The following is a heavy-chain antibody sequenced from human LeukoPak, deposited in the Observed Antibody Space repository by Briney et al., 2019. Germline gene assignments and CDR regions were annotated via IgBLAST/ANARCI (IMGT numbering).Heavy chain of an antibody. V-gene: IGHV3-23*01. Sequence: GGSLRLSCAASGFTFSSYSMNWVRQTPGKGLEWVSAITSAGNTYYADSVKGRFTISRDSSKNTLYLQMNSLRSEDTAVYYCAKGGGPYHLPTDYWGQGTLVTVSS. CDR1: GFTFSSYS. CDR3: AKGGGPYHLPTDY. D-gene: IGHD2-2*01. J-gene: IGHJ4*02. CDR2: ITSAGNT.